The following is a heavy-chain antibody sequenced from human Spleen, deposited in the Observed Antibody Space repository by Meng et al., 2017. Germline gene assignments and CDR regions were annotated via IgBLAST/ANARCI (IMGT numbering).Heavy chain of an antibody. CDR1: GGSFSAYD. V-gene: IGHV4-34*01. J-gene: IGHJ4*02. CDR3: RLAYCMGDCVDY. D-gene: IGHD2-21*01. CDR2: INHSGST. Sequence: QVQLQQWGAGLVKPAETLSLTCAFYGGSFSAYDWSWIRQPPGKGLEWLGQINHSGSTNDNPSLKSRVTISIDTSRNQLSLKLSSVTAADTAVYYCRLAYCMGDCVDYWGQGTLVTVSS.